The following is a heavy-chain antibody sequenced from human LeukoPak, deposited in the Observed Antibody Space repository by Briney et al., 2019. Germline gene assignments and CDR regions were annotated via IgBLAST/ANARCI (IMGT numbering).Heavy chain of an antibody. D-gene: IGHD6-19*01. CDR1: GFRFSGHW. CDR2: LDEFGSHT. J-gene: IGHJ4*02. CDR3: ARGGYGWPGIDY. V-gene: IGHV3-74*01. Sequence: GGSLRLSCAASGFRFSGHWMHWVRQVPGKGLVWVSRLDEFGSHTHVLDSVKGRFTISRDNANNTLYLQMNSLRVEDTAVYYCARGGYGWPGIDYWGQGTLVTVSS.